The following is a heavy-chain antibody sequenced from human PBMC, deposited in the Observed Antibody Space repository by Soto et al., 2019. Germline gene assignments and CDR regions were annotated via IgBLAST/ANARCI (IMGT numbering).Heavy chain of an antibody. CDR2: IYHSGST. V-gene: IGHV4-39*01. CDR3: ARRLRGGYNWNSYYIDS. J-gene: IGHJ4*02. CDR1: GDSISSRNYY. D-gene: IGHD1-7*01. Sequence: PSETLSLTCTVSGDSISSRNYYWGWIRQPPGKELEWIGDIYHSGSTYYNPSLKSRVAMSVDTSKNQFSLRVSSVTAADTAVFYCARRLRGGYNWNSYYIDSWGPGTLVTVSS.